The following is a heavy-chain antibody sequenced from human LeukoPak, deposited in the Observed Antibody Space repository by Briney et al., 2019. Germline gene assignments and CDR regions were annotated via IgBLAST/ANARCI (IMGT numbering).Heavy chain of an antibody. D-gene: IGHD5-24*01. CDR3: ARDKSRDGYMYYFDY. J-gene: IGHJ4*02. CDR2: IYSGGST. CDR1: GFTVSSNY. Sequence: PGGSLRLSCAASGFTVSSNYMSWVRQAPGKGLEWVSVIYSGGSTYYADSVKGRFTISRDNSKNTLYLQMNSLRAEDTAVYYCARDKSRDGYMYYFDYWGQGTLVTVSS. V-gene: IGHV3-53*01.